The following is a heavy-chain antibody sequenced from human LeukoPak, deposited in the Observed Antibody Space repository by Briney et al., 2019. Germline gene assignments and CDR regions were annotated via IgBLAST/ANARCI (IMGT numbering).Heavy chain of an antibody. CDR1: GYTFTGYH. CDR2: INPYSGDT. CDR3: ARDQGSLTRSWYTGY. Sequence: ASVKVSCKASGYTFTGYHIHWVRQAPGQGLEWMGRINPYSGDTNFAQKFQGRVTMTRDTSITTAYMDLSSPTPDDTAVYFCARDQGSLTRSWYTGYWGQGTQVTVSS. V-gene: IGHV1-2*06. J-gene: IGHJ4*02. D-gene: IGHD6-13*01.